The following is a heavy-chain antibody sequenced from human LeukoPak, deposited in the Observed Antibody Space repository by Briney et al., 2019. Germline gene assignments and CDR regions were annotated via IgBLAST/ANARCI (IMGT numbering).Heavy chain of an antibody. J-gene: IGHJ4*02. CDR2: IYYSGGT. Sequence: SETLSLTCTVSGGSISSTSCYWGWIRQPPGKGLEWIGYIYYSGGTYYNPSLKSRVTISVDTSKNQFSLRLSSVTAADTAVYYCASMELDSSSWYMWGQGTLVTVSS. V-gene: IGHV4-31*03. CDR3: ASMELDSSSWYM. CDR1: GGSISSTSCY. D-gene: IGHD6-13*01.